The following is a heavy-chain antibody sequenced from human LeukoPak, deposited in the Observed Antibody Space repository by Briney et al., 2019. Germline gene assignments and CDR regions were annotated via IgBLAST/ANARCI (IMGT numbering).Heavy chain of an antibody. J-gene: IGHJ6*02. CDR1: GFTFDDYA. Sequence: GGSLRLSCAASGFTFDDYAMNWVRQSPGKGLQWVSGINWNGGNIGYADSVKGRFTISRDNAKNSLYLQMNSLRAEDTAVYYCARDPRVYYDFDYYGMDVWGQGTTVTVSS. CDR2: INWNGGNI. CDR3: ARDPRVYYDFDYYGMDV. V-gene: IGHV3-20*04. D-gene: IGHD3-3*01.